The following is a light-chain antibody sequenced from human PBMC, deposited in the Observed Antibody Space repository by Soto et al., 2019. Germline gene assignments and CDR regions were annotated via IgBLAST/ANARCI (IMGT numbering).Light chain of an antibody. Sequence: EIVLTQSPGTLSLSPGARATLSCSSSQSVSRNFLVWYQQKPGQAPRLLIYGASNRATAIPDRFSGSGSGTDFTLTISRLEPEDFAVYYCQQYGSSPLTFGGGTKVDIK. CDR1: QSVSRNF. CDR2: GAS. CDR3: QQYGSSPLT. J-gene: IGKJ4*01. V-gene: IGKV3-20*01.